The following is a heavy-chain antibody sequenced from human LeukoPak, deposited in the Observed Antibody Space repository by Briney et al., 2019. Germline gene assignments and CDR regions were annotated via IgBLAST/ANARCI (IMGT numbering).Heavy chain of an antibody. Sequence: SETLSLTCAVSGGSISSSNWWSRVRQPPRKGLEWIGEIYHSGSTNYNPSLKSRVTISVDKSKNQFSLKLSSVTAADTAVYYCARDAYYYDSSGRKGAFDIWGQGTMVTVSS. V-gene: IGHV4-4*02. CDR1: GGSISSSNW. CDR3: ARDAYYYDSSGRKGAFDI. CDR2: IYHSGST. J-gene: IGHJ3*02. D-gene: IGHD3-22*01.